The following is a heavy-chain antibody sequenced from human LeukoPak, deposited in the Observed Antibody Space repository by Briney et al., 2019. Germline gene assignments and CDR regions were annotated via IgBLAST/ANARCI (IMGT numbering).Heavy chain of an antibody. D-gene: IGHD5-18*01. CDR3: ARGGRGYSYGPGTYFDY. Sequence: KPSETLSRTCAVYGGSFSGYYWSWIRQPPGKGLEWIGEINHSGSTNYNPSLKSRVTISVDTSKNQFSLKLSSVTAADTAVYYCARGGRGYSYGPGTYFDYWGQGTLVTVSS. J-gene: IGHJ4*02. CDR1: GGSFSGYY. V-gene: IGHV4-34*01. CDR2: INHSGST.